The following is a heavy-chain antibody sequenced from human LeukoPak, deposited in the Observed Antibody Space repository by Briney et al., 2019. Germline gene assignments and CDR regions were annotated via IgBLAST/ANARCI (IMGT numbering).Heavy chain of an antibody. V-gene: IGHV3-11*01. J-gene: IGHJ4*02. D-gene: IGHD5-18*01. Sequence: PGRSLRLSCAASGFTFSDYYMSWIRQAPGKGLEWVSYISSSGSTIYYADSVKGRFTISRDNAKNPLYLQMNSLRAEDTAVYYCARRGIQLWFFDYWGQGTLVTVSS. CDR3: ARRGIQLWFFDY. CDR1: GFTFSDYY. CDR2: ISSSGSTI.